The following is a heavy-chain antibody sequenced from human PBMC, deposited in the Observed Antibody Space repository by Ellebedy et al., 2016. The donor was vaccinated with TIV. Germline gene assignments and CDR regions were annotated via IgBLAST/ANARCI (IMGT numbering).Heavy chain of an antibody. V-gene: IGHV4-4*07. CDR3: ARDTVTANWGPLFDY. J-gene: IGHJ4*02. D-gene: IGHD7-27*01. CDR1: GGSLTSSY. Sequence: MPSETLSLTCTVSGGSLTSSYWSWIRQPAGRGLAWIGRMYTSGSTNYNPSLKSRLTISLDTSKNQFSLKLSSVTAADTAVYYCARDTVTANWGPLFDYWGQGTLVTVSS. CDR2: MYTSGST.